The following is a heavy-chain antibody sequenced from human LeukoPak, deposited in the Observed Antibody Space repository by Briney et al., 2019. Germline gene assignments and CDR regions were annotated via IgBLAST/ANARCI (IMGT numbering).Heavy chain of an antibody. Sequence: GGSLRLSCAASGFTFSDYYMSWIRQAPGKGLEWVSYISSSGSTIYYADSVKGRFTISRDNAKNSLYLQMNSLRAEHTAVYYCASQGEYCSSTSCYGADYWGQGTLVTVSS. J-gene: IGHJ4*02. D-gene: IGHD2-2*01. CDR3: ASQGEYCSSTSCYGADY. V-gene: IGHV3-11*01. CDR1: GFTFSDYY. CDR2: ISSSGSTI.